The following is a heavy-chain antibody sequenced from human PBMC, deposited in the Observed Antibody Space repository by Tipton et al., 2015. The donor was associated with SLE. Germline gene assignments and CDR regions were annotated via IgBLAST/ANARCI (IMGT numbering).Heavy chain of an antibody. CDR1: GFTFTNYW. CDR3: ARVLESNDSIFYRPFDI. J-gene: IGHJ3*02. CDR2: IKQDGSEK. Sequence: GSLRLSCAASGFTFTNYWMSWVRQAPGKGLEWVANIKQDGSEKYNVDSVKGRFTISRDNAKNSLYLQMNSLRAEDTAMYFCARVLESNDSIFYRPFDIGGQGTMVTISS. D-gene: IGHD3-22*01. V-gene: IGHV3-7*03.